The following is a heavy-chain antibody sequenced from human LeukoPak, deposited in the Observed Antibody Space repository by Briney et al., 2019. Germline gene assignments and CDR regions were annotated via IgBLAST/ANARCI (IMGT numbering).Heavy chain of an antibody. J-gene: IGHJ4*02. V-gene: IGHV3-30*18. CDR3: AKDSGVTYYYGSGTATYFED. D-gene: IGHD3-10*01. CDR2: ISDDGSNK. CDR1: GFTFSSYG. Sequence: PGGSLRLSCAASGFTFSSYGMHWVRQAPGKGLEWVAVISDDGSNKYYADSVKGRFTISRDNSKNTLYLQMNSLRAEDTAVYYCAKDSGVTYYYGSGTATYFEDWGQGNLVTVSS.